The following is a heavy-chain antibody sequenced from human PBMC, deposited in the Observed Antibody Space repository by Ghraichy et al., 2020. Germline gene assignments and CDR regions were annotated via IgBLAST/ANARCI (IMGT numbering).Heavy chain of an antibody. CDR2: MNPNSGNT. Sequence: ASVKVSCKASGYTFTSYDINWVRQATGQGLEWMGWMNPNSGNTGYAQKFQGRVTMTRNTSISTAYMELSSLRSEDTAVYYCARGRFLSPTVDFDYWGQGTLVTVSS. CDR3: ARGRFLSPTVDFDY. CDR1: GYTFTSYD. J-gene: IGHJ4*02. D-gene: IGHD1-14*01. V-gene: IGHV1-8*02.